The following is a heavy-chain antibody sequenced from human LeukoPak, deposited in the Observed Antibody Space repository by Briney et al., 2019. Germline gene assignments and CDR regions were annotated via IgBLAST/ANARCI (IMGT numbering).Heavy chain of an antibody. CDR1: GFTFSSYS. CDR2: IKQDGSEK. D-gene: IGHD2-2*01. CDR3: AREVVPAATHYYYYMDV. J-gene: IGHJ6*03. Sequence: GGSLRLSCAASGFTFSSYSMNWVRQAPGKGLEWVANIKQDGSEKYYVDPVKGRFTISRDNAKNSLYLQMNSLRAEDTAVYYCAREVVPAATHYYYYMDVWGKGTTVTVSS. V-gene: IGHV3-7*01.